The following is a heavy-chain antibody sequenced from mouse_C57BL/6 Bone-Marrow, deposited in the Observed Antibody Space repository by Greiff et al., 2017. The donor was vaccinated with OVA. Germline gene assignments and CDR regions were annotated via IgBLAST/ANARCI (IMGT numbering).Heavy chain of an antibody. D-gene: IGHD2-3*01. CDR3: AGWLLRGAMDY. V-gene: IGHV1-72*01. Sequence: VQLQQSGPELVKPGASVTLSCKASGYTFTSYWMHWVKQRPGRGLEWLGRIDPNSGGTKYNEKFKSKATLTVDKPSSTAYMQLSSLTSEDAAVYYCAGWLLRGAMDYWGQGTSVTVSS. J-gene: IGHJ4*01. CDR2: IDPNSGGT. CDR1: GYTFTSYW.